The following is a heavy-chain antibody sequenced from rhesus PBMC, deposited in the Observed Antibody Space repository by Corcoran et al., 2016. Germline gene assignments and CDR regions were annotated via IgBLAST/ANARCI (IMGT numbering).Heavy chain of an antibody. D-gene: IGHD1-44*02. CDR3: TGDGYSGSLNY. J-gene: IGHJ4*01. V-gene: IGHV3-16*02. Sequence: EVQLVESGGGLVQPGRSLRLSCAASGFTFCNNWMSWVRQAPGKGLDWVCRSKIKPDGWTAVYAESVKGRFNISRDDSKNTLYLQMSSLKTEDTAVYYGTGDGYSGSLNYWGQGVLVTVSS. CDR1: GFTFCNNW. CDR2: SKIKPDGWTA.